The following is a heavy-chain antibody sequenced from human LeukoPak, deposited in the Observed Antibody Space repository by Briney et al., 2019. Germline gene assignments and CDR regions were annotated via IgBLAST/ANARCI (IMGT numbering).Heavy chain of an antibody. CDR1: GFTFSSYG. CDR3: AKREYQLLLVGALDI. Sequence: PGGSLRLSCAASGFTFSSYGMHWVRQAPGKGLEWVAFIRYDGSNKYYADSVKGRFTISRDNSKNTLYLQMNSLRAEDTAVYYCAKREYQLLLVGALDIWGQGTMVTVSS. J-gene: IGHJ3*02. V-gene: IGHV3-30*02. CDR2: IRYDGSNK. D-gene: IGHD2-2*01.